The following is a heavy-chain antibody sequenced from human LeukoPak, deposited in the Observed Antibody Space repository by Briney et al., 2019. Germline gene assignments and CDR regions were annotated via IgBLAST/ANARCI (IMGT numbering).Heavy chain of an antibody. D-gene: IGHD6-13*01. CDR1: GFTFSSYW. CDR2: IKQDGSEK. V-gene: IGHV3-7*01. J-gene: IGHJ4*02. Sequence: PGGSLRLSCAASGFTFSSYWMSWVRQAPGKGLEWVANIKQDGSEKYYVDSVKGRFTISRDNAKNSLYLQMNSLRAEDTAVYYCARVLSGYSSSWYYFDYWGQGTLVTVSS. CDR3: ARVLSGYSSSWYYFDY.